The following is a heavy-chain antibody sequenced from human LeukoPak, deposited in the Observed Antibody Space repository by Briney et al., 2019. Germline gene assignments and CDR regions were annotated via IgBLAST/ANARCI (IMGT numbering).Heavy chain of an antibody. CDR2: MNPNSGNT. CDR1: GYTFTSYD. J-gene: IGHJ4*02. V-gene: IGHV1-8*03. D-gene: IGHD2-2*01. Sequence: GASVKVSCKASGYTFTSYDINWVRQPTGQGLEWMGWMNPNSGNTGYAQKFQGRVTITRNTSISTAYMELSSLRSEDTAVYYCALIPSFQVVPADYWGQGTLVTVSS. CDR3: ALIPSFQVVPADY.